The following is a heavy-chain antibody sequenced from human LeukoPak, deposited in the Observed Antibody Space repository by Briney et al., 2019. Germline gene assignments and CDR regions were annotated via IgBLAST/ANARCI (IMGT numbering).Heavy chain of an antibody. CDR1: GGSISSSSYY. V-gene: IGHV4-39*01. Sequence: ESSETLSLTCTVSGGSISSSSYYWGWIRQPPGKGLEWIGSVYYSGSTYYNPSLKSRVTISVDTSKNQFALKLRSVNAAVTAVYYCAHFRGGAFDIWGQGTMVTVSA. D-gene: IGHD3-16*01. CDR3: AHFRGGAFDI. CDR2: VYYSGST. J-gene: IGHJ3*02.